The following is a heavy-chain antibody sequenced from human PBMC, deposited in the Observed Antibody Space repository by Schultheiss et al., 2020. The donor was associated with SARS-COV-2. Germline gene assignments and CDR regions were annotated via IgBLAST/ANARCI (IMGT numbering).Heavy chain of an antibody. CDR2: ISSSGSTI. J-gene: IGHJ4*02. CDR1: GFTFSSYE. CDR3: ARDLPSGRGTFFPDY. Sequence: GESLKISCAASGFTFSSYEMNWVRQAPGKGLEWVSYISSSGSTIYYADSVKGRFTISRDNAKNTLYLQMNSLRAEDTAVYYCARDLPSGRGTFFPDYWGQGTLVTVSS. V-gene: IGHV3-48*03. D-gene: IGHD1-26*01.